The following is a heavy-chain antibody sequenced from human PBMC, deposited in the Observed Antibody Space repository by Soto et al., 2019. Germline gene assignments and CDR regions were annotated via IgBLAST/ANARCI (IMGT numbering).Heavy chain of an antibody. CDR1: GGSIISYY. CDR3: ARAGGDYDFWSGYYEDYYYYGMDV. D-gene: IGHD3-3*01. Sequence: SETLSLTCTFSGGSIISYYWSWIRQPPGKGLEWIGYIYYSGSTNYNPSLKSRVTISVDTSKNQFSLKLSSVTAADTAVYYCARAGGDYDFWSGYYEDYYYYGMDVWGQGTTVTVSS. CDR2: IYYSGST. J-gene: IGHJ6*02. V-gene: IGHV4-59*01.